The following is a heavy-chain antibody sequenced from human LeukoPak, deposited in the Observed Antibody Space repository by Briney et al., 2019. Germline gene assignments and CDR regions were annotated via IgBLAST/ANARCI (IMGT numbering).Heavy chain of an antibody. CDR2: IYHSGST. CDR1: GYSISSGYY. V-gene: IGHV4-38-2*01. Sequence: SETLSLTCGVSGYSISSGYYWGWIRQPPGKGLEWIGSIYHSGSTYYNPSLRSRVTMSVDTSKNQFSLNLSSVTAADTALHYCARHSTGYSSGWPDYWGQGTLVTVSS. D-gene: IGHD6-19*01. CDR3: ARHSTGYSSGWPDY. J-gene: IGHJ4*02.